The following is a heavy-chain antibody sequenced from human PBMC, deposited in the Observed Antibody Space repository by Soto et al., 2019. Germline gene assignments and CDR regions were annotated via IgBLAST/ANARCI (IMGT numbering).Heavy chain of an antibody. V-gene: IGHV1-8*01. J-gene: IGHJ4*02. D-gene: IGHD2-15*01. CDR1: GYTFTSYD. CDR2: MNPNSGNT. CDR3: ARQYCSGGSCLTSPMDY. Sequence: GASVKVSCKASGYTFTSYDINWVRQATGQGLEWMGWMNPNSGNTGYAQKFQGRVTMTRNTSISTAYMELSSLRSEDTAVYYCARQYCSGGSCLTSPMDYWGQGTLVTVSS.